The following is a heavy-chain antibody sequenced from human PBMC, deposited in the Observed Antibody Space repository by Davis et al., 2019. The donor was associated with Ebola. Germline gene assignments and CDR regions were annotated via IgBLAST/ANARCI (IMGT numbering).Heavy chain of an antibody. Sequence: AASVKVSCKASGGTFSSYALSWVRQAPGQGLEWMGGIIPIFGAANYAQKFQGRVTITADESTSTAYMELSSLRSEDTAVYYCARDLHHYGSGNYFDYWGQGTLVTVSS. D-gene: IGHD3-10*01. J-gene: IGHJ4*02. CDR2: IIPIFGAA. CDR1: GGTFSSYA. CDR3: ARDLHHYGSGNYFDY. V-gene: IGHV1-69*13.